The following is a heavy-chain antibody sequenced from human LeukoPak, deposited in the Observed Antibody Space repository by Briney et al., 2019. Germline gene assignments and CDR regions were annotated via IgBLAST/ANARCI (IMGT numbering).Heavy chain of an antibody. Sequence: SETLSLTCTVSGGSISSYYWSWTRQPPGKGLEWIGYIYYSGSTNYNPSLKSRVTISVDTSKNQFSLKLSSVTAADTAVYYCARRYSSGWSYNWFDPWGQGTLVTVSS. J-gene: IGHJ5*02. V-gene: IGHV4-59*08. CDR2: IYYSGST. CDR1: GGSISSYY. CDR3: ARRYSSGWSYNWFDP. D-gene: IGHD6-19*01.